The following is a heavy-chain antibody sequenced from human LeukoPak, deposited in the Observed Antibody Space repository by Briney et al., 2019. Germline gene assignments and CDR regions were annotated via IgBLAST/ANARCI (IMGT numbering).Heavy chain of an antibody. CDR1: GGFLSSHY. CDR3: AREGRWGMKYYFDF. Sequence: KASETLSLTCNVSGGFLSSHYWSWVRQSPEKGLEWIGQIYHTGSTHYNPSLRSRFAISVDTSKNKLFLNVKSVTAADTAVYYCAREGRWGMKYYFDFWGQGTLVIVSS. V-gene: IGHV4-59*11. D-gene: IGHD4-23*01. J-gene: IGHJ4*02. CDR2: IYHTGST.